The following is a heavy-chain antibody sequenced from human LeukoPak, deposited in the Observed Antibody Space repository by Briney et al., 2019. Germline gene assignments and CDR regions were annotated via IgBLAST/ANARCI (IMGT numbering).Heavy chain of an antibody. CDR3: ASLKRPAYYYDSSGYYY. Sequence: ASVKVSCKASGYTFTGYYMHWVRQAPGQGLEWMGWINPNSGDTNYAQKFQGRVTMTRDTSISTAYMELSRLRSDDTAVYYCASLKRPAYYYDSSGYYYWGQGTLVTVSS. J-gene: IGHJ4*02. D-gene: IGHD3-22*01. CDR1: GYTFTGYY. V-gene: IGHV1-2*02. CDR2: INPNSGDT.